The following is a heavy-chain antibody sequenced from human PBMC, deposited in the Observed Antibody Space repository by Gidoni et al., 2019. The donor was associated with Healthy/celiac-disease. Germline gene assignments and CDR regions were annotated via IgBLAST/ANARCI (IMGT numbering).Heavy chain of an antibody. D-gene: IGHD3-10*01. CDR2: IKSKTDGGTT. CDR1: GFTFGNAW. J-gene: IGHJ6*03. CDR3: TTGLVLLWFGELLNYYYMDV. V-gene: IGHV3-15*07. Sequence: EVQLVESGGGLVKPGGSLRLSCAASGFTFGNAWMNWVRQTPGKGLEWVGRIKSKTDGGTTDYAAPLKCRFTISRDDSKNTLYLQMNSLKTEDTAVYYCTTGLVLLWFGELLNYYYMDVWGKGTTVTVSS.